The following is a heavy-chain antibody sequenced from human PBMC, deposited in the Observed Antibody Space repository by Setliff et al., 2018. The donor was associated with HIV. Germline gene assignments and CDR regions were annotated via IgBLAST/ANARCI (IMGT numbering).Heavy chain of an antibody. CDR3: ARVEAFGGVSYSYYYMDV. V-gene: IGHV4-34*01. CDR1: GGSFSGYY. Sequence: SETLSLTCAVYGGSFSGYYWNWIRQSPGKGLEWIGEINHSGNTHYNPSLKSRVTISIDTSKNQFSVKLNFVTAADTAVYYCARVEAFGGVSYSYYYMDVWGKGTTVTVPS. D-gene: IGHD3-16*01. J-gene: IGHJ6*03. CDR2: INHSGNT.